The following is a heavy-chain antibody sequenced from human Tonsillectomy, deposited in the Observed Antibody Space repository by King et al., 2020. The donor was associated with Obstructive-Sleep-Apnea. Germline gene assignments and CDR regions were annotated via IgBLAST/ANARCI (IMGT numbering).Heavy chain of an antibody. Sequence: VQLVESGGGVVQPGRSLRLSCAASGFTFSSYAMHWVRQAPGKGLEWLAVISYDELNTYYADSVKGRFTISRDISNRKLYLQMNSLRPEDTALYYCARDYASGTYYPSLDYWGQGTLVTVSS. J-gene: IGHJ4*02. CDR3: ARDYASGTYYPSLDY. CDR1: GFTFSSYA. D-gene: IGHD3-10*01. V-gene: IGHV3-30-3*01. CDR2: ISYDELNT.